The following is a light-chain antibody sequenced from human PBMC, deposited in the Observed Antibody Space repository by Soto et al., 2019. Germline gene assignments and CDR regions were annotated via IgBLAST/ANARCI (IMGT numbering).Light chain of an antibody. V-gene: IGKV1-5*03. J-gene: IGKJ1*01. CDR2: KVS. Sequence: DIQMTQSPSTLSASVGDRVTITCRASQSVSDWLAWYQQKPGKAPNLLIYKVSNLESGVPSRFSGSGSGTEFTLTISSLQPDDFATYYCQQYNSYSWTFGQGTKVEIK. CDR1: QSVSDW. CDR3: QQYNSYSWT.